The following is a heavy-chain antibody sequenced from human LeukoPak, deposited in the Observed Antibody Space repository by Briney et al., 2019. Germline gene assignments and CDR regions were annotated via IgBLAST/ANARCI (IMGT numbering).Heavy chain of an antibody. V-gene: IGHV3-21*01. CDR2: ISSSSSYI. CDR3: ASSLGRQSDAFDI. CDR1: GFTFSSYS. J-gene: IGHJ3*02. Sequence: GGSLRLSCAASGFTFSSYSMNWVRQAPGKGLEWVSSISSSSSYIYYADSVKGRFTISRDNAKNSLYLQMNSLRAEDTAVYYCASSLGRQSDAFDIWGQGTMVTVSS.